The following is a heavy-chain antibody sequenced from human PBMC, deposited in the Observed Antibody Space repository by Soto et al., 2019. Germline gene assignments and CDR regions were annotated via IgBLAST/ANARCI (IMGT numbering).Heavy chain of an antibody. D-gene: IGHD3-22*01. Sequence: SETLSLTCTVSGGSISSSSYYWGWIRQPPGKGLEWIGSIYYSGSTYYNPSLKSRVTISVDTSKNQFSLKLSSVTAADTAVYYCARHQKFTYYYDSSGYYFDYWGQGTQVTVSS. V-gene: IGHV4-39*01. CDR3: ARHQKFTYYYDSSGYYFDY. J-gene: IGHJ4*02. CDR1: GGSISSSSYY. CDR2: IYYSGST.